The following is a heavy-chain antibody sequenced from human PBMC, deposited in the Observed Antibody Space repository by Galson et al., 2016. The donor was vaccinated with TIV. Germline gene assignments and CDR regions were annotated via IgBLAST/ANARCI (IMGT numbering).Heavy chain of an antibody. Sequence: CAISGDSVSSNSAWNWIRQSPSRGLEWLGRTYYRSKWYNDYALSVKSRITINPDTSKNPFSLQLNSMTPEDTAVYYCARDRTLPGYYYNGMDVWGQGTTVTVSS. V-gene: IGHV6-1*01. CDR1: GDSVSSNSA. J-gene: IGHJ6*02. D-gene: IGHD1/OR15-1a*01. CDR2: TYYRSKWYN. CDR3: ARDRTLPGYYYNGMDV.